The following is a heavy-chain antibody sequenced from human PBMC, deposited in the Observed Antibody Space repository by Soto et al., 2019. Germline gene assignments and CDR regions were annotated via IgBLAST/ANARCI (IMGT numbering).Heavy chain of an antibody. D-gene: IGHD1-26*01. CDR3: GSWEGGACFAP. Sequence: QVQLQESGPGLVKPSQTLSLTCTVSGGSISSGGYYWSWIRQHPGKGLEWIGYIYYSGSTYYNPSLKSRVTYQVAPSKTHFPLNLGPGTPPDPPVYYWGSWEGGACFAPWGQETLVTVPS. J-gene: IGHJ5*02. CDR2: IYYSGST. CDR1: GGSISSGGYY. V-gene: IGHV4-31*03.